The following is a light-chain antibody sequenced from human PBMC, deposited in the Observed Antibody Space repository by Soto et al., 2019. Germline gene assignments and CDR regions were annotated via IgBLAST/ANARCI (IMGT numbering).Light chain of an antibody. CDR3: QQYRNWPRT. CDR1: QSVDIN. CDR2: GAS. J-gene: IGKJ1*01. Sequence: EIVLTQSPSTLSASPVERGTLSCRASQSVDINLAWYQQKPGQAPRLLIYGASTKATDMPGRFSGRGSGTEFTLTISSLQSEDFAVYYCQQYRNWPRTFGQGTKVDIK. V-gene: IGKV3-15*01.